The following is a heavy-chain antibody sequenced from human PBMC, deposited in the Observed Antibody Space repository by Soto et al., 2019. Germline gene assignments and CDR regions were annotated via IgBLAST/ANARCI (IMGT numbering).Heavy chain of an antibody. D-gene: IGHD2-21*02. Sequence: GASVKVSCKAIGYSFTSHYMHWVRQAPGQGLEWMGTIYPGGVNIGYAQKFKGRVTMTKDTSTSTVYMELNSLTSEDTAVYYCARGYCGGDCYSARLNSYYYGMDVWG. CDR1: GYSFTSHY. CDR3: ARGYCGGDCYSARLNSYYYGMDV. J-gene: IGHJ6*02. CDR2: IYPGGVNI. V-gene: IGHV1-46*01.